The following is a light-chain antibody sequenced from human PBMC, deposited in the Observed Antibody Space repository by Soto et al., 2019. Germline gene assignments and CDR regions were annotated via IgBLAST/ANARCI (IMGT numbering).Light chain of an antibody. J-gene: IGKJ1*01. V-gene: IGKV1-9*01. CDR3: QQLNTYPPWT. CDR2: AGS. Sequence: IQFTQSPSSLSASVGDRVTMTCRASQGISSYLAWYQQKPGKAPKLLIYAGSTLQSGVPSRFSGSGSGTDFTLTISSLQPEDFATYYCQQLNTYPPWTFGQGTKVDIK. CDR1: QGISSY.